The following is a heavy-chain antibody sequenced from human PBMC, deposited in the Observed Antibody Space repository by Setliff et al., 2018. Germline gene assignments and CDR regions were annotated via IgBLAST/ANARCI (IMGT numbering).Heavy chain of an antibody. CDR1: GFTFTNYD. J-gene: IGHJ6*03. CDR3: VRGKKLITMVRRVILGGRYYYYYMDV. CDR2: MNPNSDNT. Sequence: ASVKVSCKASGFTFTNYDINWVRQATGQGLEWMGWMNPNSDNTGYAQKFQGRVTMTRNTSISTACMELSSLRSEDTAVYFCVRGKKLITMVRRVILGGRYYYYYMDVWGKGTTVTVSS. D-gene: IGHD3-10*01. V-gene: IGHV1-8*02.